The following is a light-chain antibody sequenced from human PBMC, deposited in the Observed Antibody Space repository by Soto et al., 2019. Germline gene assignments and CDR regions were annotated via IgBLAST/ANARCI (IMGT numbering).Light chain of an antibody. V-gene: IGLV2-14*03. CDR3: SSYRSSSKRV. CDR1: SSDVGGYNY. J-gene: IGLJ1*01. CDR2: DVS. Sequence: QSVLTQPASVSGSPGEWITISCTGTSSDVGGYNYVSWYQQHPGKAPKLMIYDVSNRPSGVSNRFSGSKSGNTASLTISGLQAEDEADYYCSSYRSSSKRVFGTGTKVTVL.